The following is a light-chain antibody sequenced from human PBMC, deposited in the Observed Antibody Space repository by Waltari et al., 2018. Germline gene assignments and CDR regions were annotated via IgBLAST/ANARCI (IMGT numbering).Light chain of an antibody. CDR1: QGISSY. CDR3: QQYYSTPL. Sequence: AIRMTQSPFSLSASVGDRVTITCWASQGISSYLAWYQQKTAKAPKIFIYYASSLQSGFPSRFSGSGSGTDYTLTISSLQPEDFATYYCQQYYSTPLFGPGTKVDIK. V-gene: IGKV1D-43*01. CDR2: YAS. J-gene: IGKJ3*01.